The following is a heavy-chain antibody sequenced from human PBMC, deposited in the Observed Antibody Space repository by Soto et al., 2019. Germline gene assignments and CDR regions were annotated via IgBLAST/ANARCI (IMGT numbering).Heavy chain of an antibody. V-gene: IGHV4-39*01. J-gene: IGHJ6*02. D-gene: IGHD4-17*01. CDR3: AAWVTTNHYYYGMDV. CDR1: GGSISSSSYY. Sequence: PSETLSLTCTVSGGSISSSSYYWGWIRQPPGKGLEWIGSIYYSGSTYYNPSLKSRVTISVDTSKNQFSLKLSSVTAADTAVYYCAAWVTTNHYYYGMDVWGQGTTVTVSS. CDR2: IYYSGST.